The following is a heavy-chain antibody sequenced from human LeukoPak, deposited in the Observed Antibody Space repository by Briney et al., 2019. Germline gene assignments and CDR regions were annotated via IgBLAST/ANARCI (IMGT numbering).Heavy chain of an antibody. V-gene: IGHV3-43*02. CDR3: AKAVEQEPFDY. CDR2: LSGDGGST. J-gene: IGHJ4*02. Sequence: PGGSLRLSCAASGVTFYDYAMRWVRQDPGKGVEWVSLLSGDGGSTYYADSVKGRFTISKDNSKNSLYLQMNSLRAEDAALYYCAKAVEQEPFDYWGQGTLVTVSS. CDR1: GVTFYDYA.